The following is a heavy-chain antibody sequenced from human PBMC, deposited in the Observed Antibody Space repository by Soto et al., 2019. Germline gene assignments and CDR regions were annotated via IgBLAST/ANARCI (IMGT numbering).Heavy chain of an antibody. CDR3: ARGGIRGVSWNWFDT. D-gene: IGHD3-10*01. CDR2: IDSAGDA. CDR1: GFTFSSHD. Sequence: EVPLVESGGGLVQPGGSLRLSCAASGFTFSSHDMHWVRQVTGTGLEWVSGIDSAGDAKYPASVKGRFTISRENAKNSVHRQMNSLRAGDTAVDYGARGGIRGVSWNWFDTWGQGTLVTVSS. J-gene: IGHJ5*02. V-gene: IGHV3-13*01.